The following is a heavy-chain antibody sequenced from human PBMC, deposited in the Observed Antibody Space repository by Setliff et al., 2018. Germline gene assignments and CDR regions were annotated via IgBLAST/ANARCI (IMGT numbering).Heavy chain of an antibody. CDR2: ISSSSSTI. CDR1: GFTFSSYS. J-gene: IGHJ6*03. V-gene: IGHV3-48*01. D-gene: IGHD2-2*01. Sequence: WGSLRLSCAASGFTFSSYSMNWVRQAPGKGLEWVSYISSSSSTIYYADSVKGRFTISRDNAKNSLYLQMNSLRAEDTAVYYCARVEGVPAPYYMDVWGKGTTVTVSS. CDR3: ARVEGVPAPYYMDV.